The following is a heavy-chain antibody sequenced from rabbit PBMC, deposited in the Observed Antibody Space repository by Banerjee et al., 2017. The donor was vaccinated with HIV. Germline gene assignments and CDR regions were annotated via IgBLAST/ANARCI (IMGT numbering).Heavy chain of an antibody. D-gene: IGHD2-1*01. V-gene: IGHV1S47*01. CDR1: GFDFSSYG. CDR3: VSYDDYGDRNL. J-gene: IGHJ4*01. CDR2: IDPVFRST. Sequence: QEQLVESGGGLVQPGGSLKLSCKASGFDFSSYGVSWVRQAPGKRLEWIGYIDPVFRSTYYASWVNGRFTISSHNAQNTLYLQLNSLTAADTATYFCVSYDDYGDRNLWGPGTLVTVS.